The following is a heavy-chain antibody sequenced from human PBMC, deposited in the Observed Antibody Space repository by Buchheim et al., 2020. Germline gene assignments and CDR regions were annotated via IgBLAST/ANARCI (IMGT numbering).Heavy chain of an antibody. Sequence: QVQLVESGGGVVQPGRSLRLSCAASGFTFSSYAMHWVRQAPGKGLEWVAVISYDGSNKYYEDSVKGRFTISRDNSKNTLYLQMNSLRAEDTAVYYCARDLNDFWSGPYYYYGMDVWGQGTT. J-gene: IGHJ6*02. V-gene: IGHV3-30-3*01. CDR1: GFTFSSYA. CDR2: ISYDGSNK. CDR3: ARDLNDFWSGPYYYYGMDV. D-gene: IGHD3-3*01.